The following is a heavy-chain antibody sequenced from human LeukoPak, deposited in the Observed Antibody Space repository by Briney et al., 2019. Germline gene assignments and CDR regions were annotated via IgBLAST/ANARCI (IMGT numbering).Heavy chain of an antibody. D-gene: IGHD6-19*01. CDR2: IDPSDSYT. J-gene: IGHJ6*02. Sequence: KPGESLRISCKGSGYSFTNYWITWVRQMPGKGLEWMGKIDPSDSYTNYSPSFQGHVTISADKSISTAYLQWSSLKASDTAMYYCARRTGFLFGMDVWGQGTPVTASS. V-gene: IGHV5-10-1*01. CDR3: ARRTGFLFGMDV. CDR1: GYSFTNYW.